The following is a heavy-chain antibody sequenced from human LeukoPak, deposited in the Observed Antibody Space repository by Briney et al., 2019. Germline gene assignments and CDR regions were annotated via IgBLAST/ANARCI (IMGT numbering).Heavy chain of an antibody. CDR2: ISVYNGHT. CDR1: GYTFSSYG. CDR3: ARGGDPNCSSTSCYTYYGIDV. D-gene: IGHD2-2*02. J-gene: IGHJ6*02. V-gene: IGHV1-18*01. Sequence: RASVNVSCKASGYTFSSYGINWVRQAPGQGLEWMGWISVYNGHTNYAQKLQGRVTMTTDTSTSTAYMEVRSLRSDDTAVYYCARGGDPNCSSTSCYTYYGIDVWGQGTTVTVSS.